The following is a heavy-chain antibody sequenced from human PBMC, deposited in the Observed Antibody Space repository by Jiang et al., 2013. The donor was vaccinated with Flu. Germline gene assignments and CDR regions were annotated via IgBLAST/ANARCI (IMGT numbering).Heavy chain of an antibody. V-gene: IGHV1-69*01. D-gene: IGHD2-2*01. J-gene: IGHJ5*02. CDR2: IIPIFGTA. CDR1: TFSSYA. Sequence: TFSSYAISWVRQAPGQGLEWMGGIIPIFGTANYAQKFQGRVTITADESTSTAYMELSSLRSEDTAVYYCARSHQLLPEPNWFDPWGQGTLVTVSS. CDR3: ARSHQLLPEPNWFDP.